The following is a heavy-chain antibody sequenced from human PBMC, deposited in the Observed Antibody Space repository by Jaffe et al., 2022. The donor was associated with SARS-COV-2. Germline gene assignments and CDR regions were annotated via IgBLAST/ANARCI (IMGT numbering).Heavy chain of an antibody. CDR3: ASGLEVSGD. CDR2: INEDGSET. J-gene: IGHJ4*02. CDR1: GFTFSNYW. V-gene: IGHV3-7*01. D-gene: IGHD3-22*01. Sequence: EVQLVESGGGLVQPGGSLRLSCAASGFTFSNYWMAWVRQAPGRGLEWVANINEDGSETKYVDSVKGRCTISRDNAKNSLYLQMNSLRAEDTAVYYCASGLEVSGDWGQGTLVTVSS.